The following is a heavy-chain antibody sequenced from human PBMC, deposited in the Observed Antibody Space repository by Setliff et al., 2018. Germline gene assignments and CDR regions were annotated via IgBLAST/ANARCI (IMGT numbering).Heavy chain of an antibody. D-gene: IGHD1-1*01. CDR3: ARSPTRTTGSHYLGYYYYYMDF. Sequence: ASVKVSCKTSGYSFTKYFLHWVRQAPGQGLEWMGRVFTATDDTQFRTEFQGRVSVTRDTSMSTTYMELSRLRYDDTAVYYCARSPTRTTGSHYLGYYYYYMDFWGKGTTVTVSS. CDR2: VFTATDDT. J-gene: IGHJ6*03. CDR1: GYSFTKYF. V-gene: IGHV1-2*06.